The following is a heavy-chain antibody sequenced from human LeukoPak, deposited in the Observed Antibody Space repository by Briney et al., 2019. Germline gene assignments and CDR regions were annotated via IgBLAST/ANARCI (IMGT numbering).Heavy chain of an antibody. D-gene: IGHD2-15*01. CDR1: GFISSDHY. V-gene: IGHV3-72*01. J-gene: IGHJ4*02. CDR3: ARAVVGSGFDC. Sequence: QPGGSLRLSCVASGFISSDHYIDWVRQAPGKGLEWVGRTGNRASSYSTQYAASVRGRFIILSDDSKNSLYLQMNSLKNEDTAVYYCARAVVGSGFDCWGQGSLVSVSS. CDR2: TGNRASSYST.